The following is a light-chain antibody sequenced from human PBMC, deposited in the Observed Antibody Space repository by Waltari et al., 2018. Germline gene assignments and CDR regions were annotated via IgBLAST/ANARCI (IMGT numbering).Light chain of an antibody. CDR3: QQYYSYPPMYT. CDR2: AAS. Sequence: AIRMTQSPSSLSASTGDRVTITCRASQGISSYLAWYQQNPGKAPKLLIYAASTLQSGVPSRFSGSGSGTDFTLTISCLQSEDFATYYCQQYYSYPPMYTFGQGTKLEIK. J-gene: IGKJ2*01. V-gene: IGKV1-8*01. CDR1: QGISSY.